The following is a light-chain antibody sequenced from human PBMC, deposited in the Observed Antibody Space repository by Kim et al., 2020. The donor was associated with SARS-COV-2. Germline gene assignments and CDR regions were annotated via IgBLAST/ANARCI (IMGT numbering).Light chain of an antibody. CDR3: LQYNGNSYT. CDR2: DAS. V-gene: IGKV1-5*01. J-gene: IGKJ2*01. Sequence: ASVGDRVTITCRARQSISMWLAWYQQKAGKAPKLVVYDASSLESGVPSRFRGSGSGTEFTLTISSLQPDDFATYYCLQYNGNSYTFGQGTKVDIK. CDR1: QSISMW.